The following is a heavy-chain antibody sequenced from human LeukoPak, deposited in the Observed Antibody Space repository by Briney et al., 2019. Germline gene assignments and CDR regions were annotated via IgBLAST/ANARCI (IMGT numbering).Heavy chain of an antibody. CDR3: AHGAGGYFDY. D-gene: IGHD3-16*01. J-gene: IGHJ4*02. CDR2: IYYSGST. CDR1: GGSISSYY. V-gene: IGHV4-59*01. Sequence: SETLSPTCTVSGGSISSYYWSWIRQPPGKGLEWIGYIYYSGSTNYNPSLKSRVTISVDTSKNQFSLKLSSVTAADTAVYYCAHGAGGYFDYWGQGTLVTVSS.